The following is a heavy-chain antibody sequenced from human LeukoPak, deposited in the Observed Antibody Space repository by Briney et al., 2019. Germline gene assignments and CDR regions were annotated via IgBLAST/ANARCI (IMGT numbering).Heavy chain of an antibody. V-gene: IGHV4-34*01. D-gene: IGHD4-17*01. Sequence: SETLSLTCAVYGGSFSGYYWSWIRQPPGKGLEWIGEINHSGSTNYSPSLKSRVTISVDTSKNQFSLKLSSVTAADTAVYYCARDEGDYGDYSYWGQGTLVTVSS. J-gene: IGHJ4*02. CDR3: ARDEGDYGDYSY. CDR2: INHSGST. CDR1: GGSFSGYY.